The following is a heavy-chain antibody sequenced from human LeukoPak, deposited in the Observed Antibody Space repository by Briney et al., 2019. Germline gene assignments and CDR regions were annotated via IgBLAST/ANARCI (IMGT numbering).Heavy chain of an antibody. D-gene: IGHD3-10*01. CDR1: GGSISSGGYY. J-gene: IGHJ6*02. CDR2: IYYSGST. V-gene: IGHV4-31*03. Sequence: PSETLSLTCTVSGGSISSGGYYWSWIRQHPGKGLEWIGYIYYSGSTYYNPSLESRVTISVDTSKNQFSLKLSSVTAADTAVYYCARGYGSGSYYNSPYYYGMDVWGQGTTVTVSS. CDR3: ARGYGSGSYYNSPYYYGMDV.